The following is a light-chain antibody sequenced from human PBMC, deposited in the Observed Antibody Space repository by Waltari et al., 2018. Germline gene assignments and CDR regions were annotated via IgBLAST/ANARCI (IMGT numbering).Light chain of an antibody. CDR1: SSCVDSYNY. Sequence: QSALTQPASVSGSPGPSITISCTGTSSCVDSYNYFSWYQQHPGKAPKLMIYEVSNRPSGVSDRFSGSKSGNTASLTISGLQAEDEAVYFCSSYTSSSTLGVFGTGTKVTVL. J-gene: IGLJ1*01. V-gene: IGLV2-14*01. CDR3: SSYTSSSTLGV. CDR2: EVS.